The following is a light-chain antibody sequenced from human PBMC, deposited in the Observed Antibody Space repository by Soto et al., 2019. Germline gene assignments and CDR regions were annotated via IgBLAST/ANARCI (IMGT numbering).Light chain of an antibody. CDR3: QHYSGYSRA. J-gene: IGKJ2*01. CDR1: QSITT. CDR2: KAS. Sequence: DIQMTQSPSTLSASVGDRVTITCRASQSITTLAWYQQKPGMAPKHLIYKASSLESGVPSRFSGSGSGTEFTLTISNLQPDDFATYYCQHYSGYSRAFGQGTKLEIK. V-gene: IGKV1-5*03.